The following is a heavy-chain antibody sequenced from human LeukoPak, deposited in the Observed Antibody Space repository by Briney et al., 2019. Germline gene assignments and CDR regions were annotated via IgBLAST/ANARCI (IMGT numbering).Heavy chain of an antibody. D-gene: IGHD2-2*01. V-gene: IGHV3-7*01. Sequence: GGSLRLSCAASGSTFSSYWMSWVRQAPGKGLEWVANIKQDGSEKYYVDSVKGRFTISRDNAKNSLYLQMNSLRAEDTAVYYCARRVGYCSSTSCYGAFDIWGQGTMVTVSS. CDR3: ARRVGYCSSTSCYGAFDI. CDR2: IKQDGSEK. J-gene: IGHJ3*02. CDR1: GSTFSSYW.